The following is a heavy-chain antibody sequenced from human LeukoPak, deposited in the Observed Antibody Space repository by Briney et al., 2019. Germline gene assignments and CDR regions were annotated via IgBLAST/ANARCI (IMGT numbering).Heavy chain of an antibody. Sequence: SETLSLTCTVSGGSISSGGYYWSWIRQHPGKGLEWIGYIYYSGSTYYNPSLKSRVTISVDTSKNQFSLKLSSVTAADTAVYYCARDLGSYYARFAFDIWGQGTMVTVSS. J-gene: IGHJ3*02. D-gene: IGHD1-26*01. CDR1: GGSISSGGYY. V-gene: IGHV4-31*03. CDR2: IYYSGST. CDR3: ARDLGSYYARFAFDI.